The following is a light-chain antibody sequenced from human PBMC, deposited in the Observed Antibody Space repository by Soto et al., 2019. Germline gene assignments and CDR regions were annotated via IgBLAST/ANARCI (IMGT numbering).Light chain of an antibody. V-gene: IGKV1-13*02. CDR3: QQFNSYPLT. J-gene: IGKJ4*01. CDR2: DAS. CDR1: QGISSA. Sequence: AIQLTQSPSSLSASVGDRVTITCRASQGISSALDWYQQRPGKAPKLLIYDASSLERGVPSRFSGSGSETDFTLTISSLQPEDFATYYCQQFNSYPLTFGGGTKVEIK.